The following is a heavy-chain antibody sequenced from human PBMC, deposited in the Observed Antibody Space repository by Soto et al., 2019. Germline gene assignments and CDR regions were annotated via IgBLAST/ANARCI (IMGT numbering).Heavy chain of an antibody. CDR1: GFTFSSYA. D-gene: IGHD3-10*01. CDR2: ISGSGGST. V-gene: IGHV3-23*01. J-gene: IGHJ5*02. CDR3: SNTSGSGSYYNWFDP. Sequence: GGSLRLSCAASGFTFSSYAMSWVRQAPGKGLEWVSAISGSGGSTYYADSVKGRFTISRDNSKNTLYLQMNSLRAEDAAVYCYSNTSGSGSYYNWFDPWGQGTLVTVSS.